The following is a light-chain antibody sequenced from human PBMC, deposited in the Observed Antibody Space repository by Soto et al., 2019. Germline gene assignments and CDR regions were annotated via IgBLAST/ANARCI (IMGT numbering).Light chain of an antibody. V-gene: IGKV3-15*01. CDR2: GAS. CDR3: QQYNKWPYT. Sequence: EIVMTQSPATLSVSPGDRATLSCRASQSVSSNFAWYRQIPGQAPTLVIYGASTRATGIPARFSGSGSGTEFTLTISSLQSEDFAVYYCQQYNKWPYTFGQGTKLEIK. J-gene: IGKJ2*01. CDR1: QSVSSN.